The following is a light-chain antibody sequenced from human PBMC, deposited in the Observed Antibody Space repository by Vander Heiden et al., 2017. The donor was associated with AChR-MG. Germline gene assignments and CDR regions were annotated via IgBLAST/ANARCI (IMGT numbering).Light chain of an antibody. CDR3: MQALRSVT. CDR2: LGS. V-gene: IGKV2-28*01. CDR1: QSLRHSNGYYY. J-gene: IGKJ4*01. Sequence: VLTQSPPSLPVTPSEPASTSCSSSQSLRHSNGYYYWDWYLQKPGQSPQLLIYLGSNRGSGVPDRFSGSASGTDFTLKSSRVEAVDIWVYYCMQALRSVTFGGGTKVEI.